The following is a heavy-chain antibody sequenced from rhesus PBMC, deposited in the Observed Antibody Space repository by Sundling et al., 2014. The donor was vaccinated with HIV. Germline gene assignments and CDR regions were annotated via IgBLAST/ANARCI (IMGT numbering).Heavy chain of an antibody. CDR2: ISSASTYR. CDR1: EFSFSSFG. J-gene: IGHJ4*01. CDR3: TRQLLCRGLYCFHYFDK. Sequence: EVQLVESGGGLVQPGGSLRVSCVTSEFSFSSFGMSWVRQAPGKGLEWVSSISSASTYRYYADSVQGRFTISRDNAKNSLSLEMNSLRAEDTAVYYCTRQLLCRGLYCFHYFDKWGQGVLVSVSS. V-gene: IGHV3-136*01. D-gene: IGHD2-27*01.